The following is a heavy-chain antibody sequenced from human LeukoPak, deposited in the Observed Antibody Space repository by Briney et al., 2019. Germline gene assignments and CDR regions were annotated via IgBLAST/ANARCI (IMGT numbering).Heavy chain of an antibody. CDR1: GDSISRFY. V-gene: IGHV4-4*07. CDR3: ARGTLVRDYGMDV. Sequence: PSETLSLTCTVSGDSISRFYWNWIRQSAGKGLEWIGRMYGSGRTKYNPSLESRVIMTIDRSKNQFSLNLRSVTAADTAVYYCARGTLVRDYGMDVWGQGTTVTVSS. J-gene: IGHJ6*02. D-gene: IGHD6-6*01. CDR2: MYGSGRT.